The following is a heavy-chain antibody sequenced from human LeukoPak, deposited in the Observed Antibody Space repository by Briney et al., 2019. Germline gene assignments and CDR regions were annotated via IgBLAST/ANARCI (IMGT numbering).Heavy chain of an antibody. CDR2: IWYDGSNE. V-gene: IGHV3-33*08. J-gene: IGHJ4*02. D-gene: IGHD5-18*01. Sequence: PGGSLRLSCAASGFTFSTYGMHWVRQAPGKGLEWVAVIWYDGSNEYYADSVKGRFTISRDNSKNTLYLQMNSLRAEDTAVYFCARDRYSYGSYYFDYWGQGTLATVSS. CDR1: GFTFSTYG. CDR3: ARDRYSYGSYYFDY.